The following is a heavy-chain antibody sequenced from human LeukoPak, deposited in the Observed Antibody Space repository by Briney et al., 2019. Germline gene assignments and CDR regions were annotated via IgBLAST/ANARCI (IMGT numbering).Heavy chain of an antibody. CDR2: ISGSGGST. J-gene: IGHJ4*02. V-gene: IGHV3-23*01. D-gene: IGHD6-19*01. CDR3: AKSPRSGWYGDFDY. Sequence: GGSLILSCAASGFTFSSYAMSWVRQAPGKGLEWVSAISGSGGSTYYADSVKGRFTISRDNSKNTLYLQMNSLRAEDTAVYYCAKSPRSGWYGDFDYWGQGTLVTLSS. CDR1: GFTFSSYA.